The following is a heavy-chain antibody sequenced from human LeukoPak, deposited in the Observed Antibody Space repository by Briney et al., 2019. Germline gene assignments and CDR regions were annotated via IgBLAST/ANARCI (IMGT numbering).Heavy chain of an antibody. D-gene: IGHD4-11*01. CDR3: AKAIRPQLTSNYFDD. J-gene: IGHJ4*02. CDR1: GFTFSSYA. Sequence: GGSLRLSCAASGFTFSSYAMHWVRQAPGKGLEWVAVISYDGSNKYHADSVKGRFTIFRDNSKNTLYLQMNSLRAEDTAVYYCAKAIRPQLTSNYFDDWGQGTLVTVSS. V-gene: IGHV3-30-3*01. CDR2: ISYDGSNK.